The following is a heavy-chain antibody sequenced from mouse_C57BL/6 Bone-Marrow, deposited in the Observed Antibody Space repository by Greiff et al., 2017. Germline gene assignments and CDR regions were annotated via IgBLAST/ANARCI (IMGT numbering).Heavy chain of an antibody. J-gene: IGHJ4*01. V-gene: IGHV5-15*01. Sequence: EVQGVESGGGLVQPGGSLKLSCAASGFTFSDYGMAWVRQAPRKGPEWVAFISNLAYSIYYADTVTGRFTISRENAKNTLYLEMSSLRSEDTAMYYCARWLLRAMDYWGQGPSVTVSA. CDR2: ISNLAYSI. CDR1: GFTFSDYG. CDR3: ARWLLRAMDY. D-gene: IGHD2-3*01.